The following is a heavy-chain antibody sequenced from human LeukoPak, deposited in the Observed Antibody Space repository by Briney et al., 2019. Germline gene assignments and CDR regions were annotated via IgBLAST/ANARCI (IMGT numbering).Heavy chain of an antibody. D-gene: IGHD4-11*01. CDR1: GASISSGGYY. V-gene: IGHV4-31*03. J-gene: IGHJ4*02. CDR2: IYYSGST. CDR3: ARLRLQYIFDY. Sequence: SETLSLTCNVSGASISSGGYYWSWSRQHPGKGLEWIGYIYYSGSTYYNPSLKSRVTISVDISKNQFSLRLSSVSAADTAVYYCARLRLQYIFDYWGQGTLVTVSS.